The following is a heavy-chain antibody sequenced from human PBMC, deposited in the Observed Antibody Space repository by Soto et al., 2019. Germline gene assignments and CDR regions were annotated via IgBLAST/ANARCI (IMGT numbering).Heavy chain of an antibody. CDR3: ARHLTYCSAGSCYSDFPYYGMDV. V-gene: IGHV4-39*01. CDR1: GGSISDDTYY. Sequence: SETLSLTCTVSGGSISDDTYYWGWIRQPPGKGLEWIGSIYYSGSTYYNPSLKSRVTISVDTSKNQFSLKLSSVTAADTAVYYCARHLTYCSAGSCYSDFPYYGMDVWGQGTTVTVSS. D-gene: IGHD2-15*01. J-gene: IGHJ6*02. CDR2: IYYSGST.